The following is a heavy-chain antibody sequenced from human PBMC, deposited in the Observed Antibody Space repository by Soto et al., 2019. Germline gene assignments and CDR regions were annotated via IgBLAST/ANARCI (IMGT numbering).Heavy chain of an antibody. J-gene: IGHJ6*02. CDR1: GFTFIDYY. CDR3: ARDRGGYDRLYYYHGMDV. CDR2: ISSSSGST. V-gene: IGHV3-11*06. Sequence: GWSLRLSCASSGFTFIDYYMSWIRQAPGKGLEYISYISSSSGSTNYADSVKGRFTISRDNAKNSLYLQMSSLRAEDTAVYYCARDRGGYDRLYYYHGMDVWGQGTTVTVSS. D-gene: IGHD5-12*01.